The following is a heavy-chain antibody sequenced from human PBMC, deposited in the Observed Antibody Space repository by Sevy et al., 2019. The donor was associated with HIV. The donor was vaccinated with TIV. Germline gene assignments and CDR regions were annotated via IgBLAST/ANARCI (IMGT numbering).Heavy chain of an antibody. Sequence: SETLSLTCAVYGGSFSGYYWSWIRQSPGKGLEWLGEINHSGSTNYNASLKSRVTISIDTSKNQFSLRLNSVTAADTAACYCARVRLAAAGDAFDIWGQGTMVTVSS. D-gene: IGHD6-13*01. CDR2: INHSGST. V-gene: IGHV4-34*01. CDR1: GGSFSGYY. CDR3: ARVRLAAAGDAFDI. J-gene: IGHJ3*02.